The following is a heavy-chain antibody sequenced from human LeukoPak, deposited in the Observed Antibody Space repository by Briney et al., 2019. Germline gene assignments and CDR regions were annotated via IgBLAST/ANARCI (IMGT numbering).Heavy chain of an antibody. CDR3: ARYSSGRAPFDY. V-gene: IGHV5-10-1*01. Sequence: GESLKISCKGSGYSFTSYWISWVRQMPGKGLEWMGRIDPSDSYTNYSPSFKGHVTISADKSISTAYLQWSSLKASDTAMYYCARYSSGRAPFDYWGRGTLVTVSS. J-gene: IGHJ4*02. D-gene: IGHD6-19*01. CDR1: GYSFTSYW. CDR2: IDPSDSYT.